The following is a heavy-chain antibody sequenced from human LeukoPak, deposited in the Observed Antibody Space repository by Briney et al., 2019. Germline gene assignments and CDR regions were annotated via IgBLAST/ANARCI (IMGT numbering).Heavy chain of an antibody. Sequence: GGSLRLSCAASGFTFNNAWMSWIRQVPGKGLEWVGRIKSRSAGGTIDYPALVKGRFIISRDDSKNMLYLQMNSLKIEDTAVYYCTTDLGDYGDYSREWRQGTLVTVSS. CDR3: TTDLGDYGDYSRE. CDR2: IKSRSAGGTI. V-gene: IGHV3-15*01. D-gene: IGHD4-17*01. J-gene: IGHJ4*02. CDR1: GFTFNNAW.